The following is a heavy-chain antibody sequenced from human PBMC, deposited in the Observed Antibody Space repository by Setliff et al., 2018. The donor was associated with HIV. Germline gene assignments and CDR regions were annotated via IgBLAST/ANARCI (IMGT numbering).Heavy chain of an antibody. J-gene: IGHJ6*03. CDR1: GYTFTSYG. V-gene: IGHV1-18*01. Sequence: SVKVSCKASGYTFTSYGISWVRQAPGQGLEWMGWISEYNGDTKYAQKLQGRVTMTKDTSTSTAYMELRSLRSDDTAVYYCARDSSFNMDVWGKGTTVTVSS. CDR2: ISEYNGDT. CDR3: ARDSSFNMDV.